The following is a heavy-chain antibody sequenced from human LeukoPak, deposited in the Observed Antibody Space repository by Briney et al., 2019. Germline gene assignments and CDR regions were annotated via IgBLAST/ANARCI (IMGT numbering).Heavy chain of an antibody. CDR2: INHSGST. Sequence: TPSETLSLTCAVYGGSFSGYYWSWIRQPPGKGLEWIGEINHSGSTNYNPSLKSRVTISVDTSKNQFSLKLSSVTAADTAVYYCASHSSSWIIYSYWGQGTLVTVSS. D-gene: IGHD6-13*01. J-gene: IGHJ4*02. V-gene: IGHV4-34*01. CDR1: GGSFSGYY. CDR3: ASHSSSWIIYSY.